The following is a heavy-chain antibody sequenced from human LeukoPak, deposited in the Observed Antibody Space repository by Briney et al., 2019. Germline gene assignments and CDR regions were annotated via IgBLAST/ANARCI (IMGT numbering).Heavy chain of an antibody. D-gene: IGHD3-22*01. V-gene: IGHV1-2*02. J-gene: IGHJ6*02. Sequence: ASVTVSCKASGYTFTGYYMHWARQAPGQGLEWMGWINPNSGGTNYAQKFQGRVTMTRDTSISTAYMELSRLRSDDTAVYYCARVLDSSGYYYYYGMDVWGQGTTVTVSS. CDR2: INPNSGGT. CDR3: ARVLDSSGYYYYYGMDV. CDR1: GYTFTGYY.